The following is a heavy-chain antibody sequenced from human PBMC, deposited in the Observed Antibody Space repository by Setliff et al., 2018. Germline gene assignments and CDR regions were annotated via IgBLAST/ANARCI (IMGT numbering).Heavy chain of an antibody. CDR3: VRGQGPRTVVAIPFDH. Sequence: GASVKVSCKTSGYSFTVFGISWVRQAPGQGLGWMGWISPYYGNTNYAQQFQGRVTMTTDTSTTTAYMELTSLTSDDTALYYCVRGQGPRTVVAIPFDHWGQGTQVTVSS. J-gene: IGHJ4*02. V-gene: IGHV1-18*01. CDR2: ISPYYGNT. CDR1: GYSFTVFG. D-gene: IGHD3-22*01.